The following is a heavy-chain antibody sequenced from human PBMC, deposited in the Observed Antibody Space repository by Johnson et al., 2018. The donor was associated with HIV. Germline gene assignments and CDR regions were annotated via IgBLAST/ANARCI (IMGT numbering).Heavy chain of an antibody. V-gene: IGHV3-30*02. Sequence: QVQLVESGGGAVQPGGSLRLPCVASGFTLSSSGMHWVRQPPGKGLEWVAFTRYDGNTKYYADSVKGRFIISRDNSKNTLYLQMNSLRAEDTAVYYCARYGYRPEAAFDIWGQGTMVTVSS. CDR3: ARYGYRPEAAFDI. J-gene: IGHJ3*02. CDR2: TRYDGNTK. CDR1: GFTLSSSG. D-gene: IGHD5-18*01.